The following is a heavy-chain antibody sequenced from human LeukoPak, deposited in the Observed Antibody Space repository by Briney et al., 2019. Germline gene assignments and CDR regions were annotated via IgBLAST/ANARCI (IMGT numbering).Heavy chain of an antibody. D-gene: IGHD1-7*01. J-gene: IGHJ5*02. CDR1: GGSISSYY. CDR2: IYTSGNT. CDR3: ARGGVPGLVGTKVRRPWFDP. Sequence: SETLSLTCAVYGGSISSYYWSWIRQPAGKGLEWIGRIYTSGNTKYNPSLKSRVTMSLDTSKNQFSLKLNSVTAADTAVYYCARGGVPGLVGTKVRRPWFDPWGQGTLVTVSS. V-gene: IGHV4-59*10.